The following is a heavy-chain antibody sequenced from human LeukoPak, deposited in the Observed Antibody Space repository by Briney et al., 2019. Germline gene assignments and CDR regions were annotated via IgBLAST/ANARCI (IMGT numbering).Heavy chain of an antibody. V-gene: IGHV1-3*01. D-gene: IGHD5-12*01. J-gene: IGHJ4*02. CDR1: GYTVTSYA. Sequence: ASVKVSCKTSGYTVTSYAMHWVRQAPGQRLEWMGWINAGNGNTKYSQKFQGRVTITRDTSASTAYMELSSLRSEDTAVYYCARDPYDYQFDYWGQGTLVTVSS. CDR3: ARDPYDYQFDY. CDR2: INAGNGNT.